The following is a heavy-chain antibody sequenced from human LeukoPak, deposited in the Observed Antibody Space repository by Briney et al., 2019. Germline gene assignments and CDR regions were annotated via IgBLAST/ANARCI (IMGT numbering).Heavy chain of an antibody. CDR1: GYSFTSYW. CDR2: IYPGDSDT. CDR3: ARSLGYCSGGSCYSSWFDP. Sequence: GESLKISCKGSGYSFTSYWIGWVRQMPGKGLEWMGIIYPGDSDTRYSPSFQGQVTISADKPISTAYLQWSSLKASDTAMYYCARSLGYCSGGSCYSSWFDPWGQGTLVTVSS. D-gene: IGHD2-15*01. V-gene: IGHV5-51*04. J-gene: IGHJ5*02.